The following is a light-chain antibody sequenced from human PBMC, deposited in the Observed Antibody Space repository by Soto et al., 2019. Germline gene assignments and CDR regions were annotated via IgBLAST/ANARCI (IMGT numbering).Light chain of an antibody. J-gene: IGKJ4*01. V-gene: IGKV3-11*01. CDR2: DAS. Sequence: VLRQSPGTLSLCLDDRATLSCRASQSIGGNYLGWYQQKPGQAPRLLIYDASNRATGIPARFSGSGSGTDFTLTISSLEPKDVAVYYCQQRSNWPLTFGGGTKVDI. CDR1: QSIGGNY. CDR3: QQRSNWPLT.